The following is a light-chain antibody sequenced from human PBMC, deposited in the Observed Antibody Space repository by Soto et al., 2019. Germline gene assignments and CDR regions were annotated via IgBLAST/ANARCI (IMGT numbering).Light chain of an antibody. CDR1: QSVLYSSNDKNY. Sequence: DIVMTQSPDCLAVSLGERATINCKYSQSVLYSSNDKNYLAWYQQKPGQPPKLLIYCASTRESGVPDRFSGSGSGTDFTLTISSLQAEDVAVYYCQQYYSTPYTFVQGTKLEIK. CDR2: CAS. J-gene: IGKJ2*01. CDR3: QQYYSTPYT. V-gene: IGKV4-1*01.